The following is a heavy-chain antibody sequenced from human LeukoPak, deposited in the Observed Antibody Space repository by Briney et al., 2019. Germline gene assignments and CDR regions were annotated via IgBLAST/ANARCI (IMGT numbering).Heavy chain of an antibody. CDR1: GFTFGDYA. Sequence: GRSLRLSCTASGFTFGDYAMSWVRQAPGKGLEWVGFIRSKAYGGTTEYAASVKGRFTISRDDYKSIAYLQMNSLKTEDTAVYYCYSSGYSFDYWGQGTLVTVSS. CDR2: IRSKAYGGTT. V-gene: IGHV3-49*04. CDR3: YSSGYSFDY. J-gene: IGHJ4*02. D-gene: IGHD3-22*01.